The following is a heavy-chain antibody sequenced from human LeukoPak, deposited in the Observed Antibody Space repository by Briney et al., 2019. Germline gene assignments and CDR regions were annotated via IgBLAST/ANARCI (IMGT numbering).Heavy chain of an antibody. Sequence: ASVRVSCKASGYTFTSYGISWVRQAPGQGLEWMGWISAYNGNTNYAQKLQGRVTMTTDTSTSTAYMELRSLRSDDTAVYYCARDPYDFWSGPSIDWGQGTLVTVSS. V-gene: IGHV1-18*01. CDR2: ISAYNGNT. CDR1: GYTFTSYG. D-gene: IGHD3-3*01. J-gene: IGHJ4*02. CDR3: ARDPYDFWSGPSID.